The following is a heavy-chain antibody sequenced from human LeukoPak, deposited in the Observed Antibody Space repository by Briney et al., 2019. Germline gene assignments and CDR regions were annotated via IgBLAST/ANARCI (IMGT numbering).Heavy chain of an antibody. CDR3: ARVPVTAPHVDV. CDR2: IYYSGST. V-gene: IGHV4-59*01. D-gene: IGHD2-21*02. J-gene: IGHJ6*04. Sequence: SETLSLTCTVSGGSISSYYWSWIRQPPGKGLEWIGYIYYSGSTNYNPSLKSRVTISVGTSKNQFSLKLSSVTAADTAVYYCARVPVTAPHVDVWGKGTTVTVSS. CDR1: GGSISSYY.